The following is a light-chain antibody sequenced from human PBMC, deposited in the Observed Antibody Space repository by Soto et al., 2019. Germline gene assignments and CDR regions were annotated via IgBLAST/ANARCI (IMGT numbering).Light chain of an antibody. CDR1: SSDVGGYNY. CDR3: SSYASSSTLDV. V-gene: IGLV2-14*03. Sequence: QSVLTQPASVSGSPGQSITISCTGTSSDVGGYNYVSWYQQHPGKAPKLMIYHVSNRPSGVSNRFSGSKSGNTASLTISGLQAEDEADYYCSSYASSSTLDVFGAGTKLTVL. J-gene: IGLJ1*01. CDR2: HVS.